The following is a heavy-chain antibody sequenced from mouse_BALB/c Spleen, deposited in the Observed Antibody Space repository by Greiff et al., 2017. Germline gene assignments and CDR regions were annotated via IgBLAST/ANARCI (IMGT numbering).Heavy chain of an antibody. CDR1: GYSITSDYA. CDR2: ISYSGST. CDR3: AKGDGGGVAY. V-gene: IGHV3-2*02. D-gene: IGHD2-3*01. Sequence: EVKLMESGPGLVKPSQSLSLTCTVTGYSITSDYAWYWIRQFPGNKLEWMGYISYSGSTSYNPSLKSRISITRDTSKNQFFLQLNSVTTEDTATYYCAKGDGGGVAYWGQGTLVTVSA. J-gene: IGHJ3*01.